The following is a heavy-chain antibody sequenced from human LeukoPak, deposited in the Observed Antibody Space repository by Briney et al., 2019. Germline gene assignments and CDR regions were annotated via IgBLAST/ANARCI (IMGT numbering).Heavy chain of an antibody. Sequence: PGGSLRLSCAASGFTFSSYSMNWVRQAPGKGLEWVSYISSSSSTIYYADSVKGRFTISRDNSKNSLYLLMNSLTTEDTALYYCAKARGLIGGAFDIWGRGTMVTVSS. J-gene: IGHJ3*02. CDR3: AKARGLIGGAFDI. D-gene: IGHD3-22*01. CDR2: ISSSSSTI. CDR1: GFTFSSYS. V-gene: IGHV3-48*04.